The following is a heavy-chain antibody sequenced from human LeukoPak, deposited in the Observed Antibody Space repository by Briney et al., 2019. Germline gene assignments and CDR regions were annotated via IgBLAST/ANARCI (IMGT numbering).Heavy chain of an antibody. CDR1: GFTFSSYA. CDR3: AKDARELPFDY. J-gene: IGHJ4*02. D-gene: IGHD1-26*01. V-gene: IGHV3-23*01. Sequence: PGGSLRLSCAASGFTFSSYAMSWVRRAPGKGLGWASAISGSGGSTYYADSVKGRFTISRDNSKKTLYLQMNSLRAEDTAGYYFAKDARELPFDYWGQGTLGTVSS. CDR2: ISGSGGST.